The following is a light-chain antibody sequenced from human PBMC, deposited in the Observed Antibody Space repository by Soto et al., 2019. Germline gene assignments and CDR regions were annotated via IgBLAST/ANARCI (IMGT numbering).Light chain of an antibody. CDR3: QRYGR. Sequence: EIVLTQSPGTLSLSPGERATLSCRTSQSVSNIYLAWYQQKPGQPPRLLMYRTSTRATGIPDRFSGSGSGRDFTLTISRLEPEDSAVYYCQRYGRFGGGTKVEIK. V-gene: IGKV3-20*01. J-gene: IGKJ4*01. CDR1: QSVSNIY. CDR2: RTS.